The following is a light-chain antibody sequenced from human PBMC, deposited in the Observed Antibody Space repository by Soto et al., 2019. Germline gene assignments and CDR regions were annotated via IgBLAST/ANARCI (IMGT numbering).Light chain of an antibody. CDR1: QSIGSW. J-gene: IGKJ2*01. CDR3: QQYNSYPST. CDR2: KAS. Sequence: DIQMTQSPSTLSASVGDRVTITCRASQSIGSWLAWYKQTPGEAPKLLIYKASSLESGVPSRFSGSGSGTEFTLTISSLQPDDFATYYCQQYNSYPSTFGQGTKLDIK. V-gene: IGKV1-5*03.